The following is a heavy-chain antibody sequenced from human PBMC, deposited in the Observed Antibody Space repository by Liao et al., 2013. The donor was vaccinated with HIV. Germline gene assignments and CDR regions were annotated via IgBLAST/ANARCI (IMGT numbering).Heavy chain of an antibody. CDR1: GDSISSDDYY. D-gene: IGHD4-17*01. CDR2: IYHSGSA. V-gene: IGHV4-30-4*01. J-gene: IGHJ4*02. CDR3: ARVATGRDDSDDYDRFDH. Sequence: QVQLQESGPGLVKPSQTLSLTCTVSGDSISSDDYYWSWIRQSPGKGLEWIGYIYHSGSAYYNPSLRSRLTISLDTSKNQFSLKLNFVTAADTAVYFCARVATGRDDSDDYDRFDHWGQGTLVTVSS.